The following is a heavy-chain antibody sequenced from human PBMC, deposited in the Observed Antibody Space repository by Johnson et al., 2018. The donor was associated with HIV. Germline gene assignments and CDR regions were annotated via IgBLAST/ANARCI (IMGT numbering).Heavy chain of an antibody. J-gene: IGHJ3*02. CDR3: AKDRLFGFRNDAFDI. V-gene: IGHV3-30*02. Sequence: QVQLVESGGGLVKPGGSLRLSCAASGFTFDDYGMTWVRQAPGKGLEWVAVIWYDGSNKYYADSVKGRFTISRDNSKNTLYLQMNSLRAEDTAVYYCAKDRLFGFRNDAFDIWGQGTMVTVSS. D-gene: IGHD3-16*01. CDR1: GFTFDDYG. CDR2: IWYDGSNK.